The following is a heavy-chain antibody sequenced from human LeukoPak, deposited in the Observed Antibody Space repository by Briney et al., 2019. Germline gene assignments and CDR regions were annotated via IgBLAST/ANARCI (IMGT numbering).Heavy chain of an antibody. Sequence: SETLSFTCTVSGGSISSYYWSWIRQPPGKGLEWIGYIYYSGSTNYNPSLKSRVTISVDTSKNQFSLKLSPVTAADTAVYYCARSLIAAGRGYFDYWGQGTLVTVSS. D-gene: IGHD6-13*01. CDR1: GGSISSYY. CDR2: IYYSGST. V-gene: IGHV4-59*01. J-gene: IGHJ4*02. CDR3: ARSLIAAGRGYFDY.